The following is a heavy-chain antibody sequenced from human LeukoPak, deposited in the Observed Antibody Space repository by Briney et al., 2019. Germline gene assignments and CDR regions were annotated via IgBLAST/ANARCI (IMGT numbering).Heavy chain of an antibody. CDR3: ARDEPSPDSTDLDC. D-gene: IGHD2/OR15-2a*01. J-gene: IGHJ4*02. CDR2: IYSGGST. CDR1: GFTVSSNS. V-gene: IGHV3-66*01. Sequence: GGSLRLSCAASGFTVSSNSMTWVRQAPGKGLEWVSVIYSGGSTYYTDSVKGRFTISRDNSKNTLYLQMNRLRVEDTAVYYCARDEPSPDSTDLDCWGQGTLVTVSS.